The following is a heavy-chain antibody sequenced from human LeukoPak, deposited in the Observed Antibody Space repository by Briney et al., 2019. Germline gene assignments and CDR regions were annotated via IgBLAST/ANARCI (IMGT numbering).Heavy chain of an antibody. Sequence: PSGTLSLTCAVSGGSISSSNWWSWVRQPPGKGLEWIGEINHSGSTNYNPSLKSRVTISVDTSKNQFSLKLSSVTAADTAVYYCARGARGRWLLRPGWFDPWGQGTLVTVSS. CDR3: ARGARGRWLLRPGWFDP. CDR1: GGSISSSNW. V-gene: IGHV4-4*02. J-gene: IGHJ5*02. CDR2: INHSGST. D-gene: IGHD3-22*01.